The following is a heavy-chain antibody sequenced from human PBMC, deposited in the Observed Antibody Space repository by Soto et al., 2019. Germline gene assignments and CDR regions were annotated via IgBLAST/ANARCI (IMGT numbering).Heavy chain of an antibody. CDR1: GYTFIDYY. Sequence: ASVKVSCKASGYTFIDYYMHWVRQAPGQGFEWMGRISPKSGGTNYAQKFQGRVTMTWDTSLNTAYMELSSLMSEDTAVYYCARDTGDGTFDFWGQGTLVTVSS. D-gene: IGHD7-27*01. CDR2: ISPKSGGT. V-gene: IGHV1-2*02. J-gene: IGHJ4*02. CDR3: ARDTGDGTFDF.